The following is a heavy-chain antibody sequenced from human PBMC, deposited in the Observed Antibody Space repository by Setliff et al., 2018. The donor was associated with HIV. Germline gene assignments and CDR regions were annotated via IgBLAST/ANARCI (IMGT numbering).Heavy chain of an antibody. V-gene: IGHV1-2*02. J-gene: IGHJ6*03. CDR3: ARGGTIFGVVISNYYYMDV. Sequence: ASVKVSCKASGYTFTGYYINWMRQAPGQGLEWMGWINSNSGGTNYAQRFQGRVTVTRDTSISTAYMELSRLRSDDTAVYYCARGGTIFGVVISNYYYMDVWGKGTTVTVSS. D-gene: IGHD3-3*01. CDR2: INSNSGGT. CDR1: GYTFTGYY.